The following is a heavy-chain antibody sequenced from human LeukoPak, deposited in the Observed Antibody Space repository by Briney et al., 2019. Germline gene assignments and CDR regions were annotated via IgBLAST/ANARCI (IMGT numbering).Heavy chain of an antibody. V-gene: IGHV4-38-2*02. CDR3: ARGYSSSWYFNWFDP. CDR1: GYSISSGYY. D-gene: IGHD6-13*01. CDR2: IYHSGST. J-gene: IGHJ5*02. Sequence: SETLSLTCTVSGYSISSGYYWGWIRQPPGQGLEWIGNIYHSGSTFYNPSLKSRVTISVDTSKNQLSLKLSSVTAADTAVYYCARGYSSSWYFNWFDPWGQGTLVTVSS.